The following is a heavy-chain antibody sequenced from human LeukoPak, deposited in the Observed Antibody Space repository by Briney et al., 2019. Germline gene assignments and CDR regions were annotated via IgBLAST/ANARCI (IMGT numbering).Heavy chain of an antibody. D-gene: IGHD3-9*01. CDR1: GGSISSGSYY. CDR2: IYTSGST. CDR3: ARGSYDMPYGMDA. Sequence: SETLSLTCTVSGGSISSGSYYWSRIRQPAGKGLEWIGRIYTSGSTNYNPSLKSRVTISVDTSKNQFSLKLSSVTAADTAVYYCARGSYDMPYGMDAWGQGTTVTVSS. V-gene: IGHV4-61*02. J-gene: IGHJ6*02.